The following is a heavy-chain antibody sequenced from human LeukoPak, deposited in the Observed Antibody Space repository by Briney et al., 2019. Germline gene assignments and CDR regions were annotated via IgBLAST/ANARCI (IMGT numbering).Heavy chain of an antibody. CDR2: FDPEDGET. D-gene: IGHD5-18*01. CDR3: ATDQLWLRTGFDY. V-gene: IGHV1-24*01. Sequence: ASVTVSCKVSGYTLTELSMHWVRQAPGKGLEWMGGFDPEDGETIFAQKFQGRVTMTEDTSTDTAYMELSSLRSEDTAVYYCATDQLWLRTGFDYWGQGTLVTVSS. J-gene: IGHJ4*02. CDR1: GYTLTELS.